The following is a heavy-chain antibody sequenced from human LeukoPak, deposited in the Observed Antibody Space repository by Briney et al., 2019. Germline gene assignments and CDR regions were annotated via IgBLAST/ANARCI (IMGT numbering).Heavy chain of an antibody. CDR2: IKQDGSEK. CDR3: AREGVGGDYVWLTSDY. CDR1: GFTFSSYW. J-gene: IGHJ4*02. Sequence: GGSLRLSCAASGFTFSSYWMSWVRQAPGKGLEWVANIKQDGSEKYYVDSVKGRFTISRDNAKNSLYLQMNSLRAEDTAVYYCAREGVGGDYVWLTSDYWGQGTLVTVSS. V-gene: IGHV3-7*03. D-gene: IGHD3-16*01.